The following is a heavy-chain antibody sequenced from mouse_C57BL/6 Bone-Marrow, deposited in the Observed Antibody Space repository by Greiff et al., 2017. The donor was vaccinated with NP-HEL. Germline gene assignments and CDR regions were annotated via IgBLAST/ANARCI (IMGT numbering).Heavy chain of an antibody. Sequence: QVQLKQPGAELVKPGASVKLSCKASGYTFTSYWMHWVKQRPGQGLEWIGMIHPNSGSTNYNERFKSKATLTVDKSSSTAYMQLSSLTSEDSAVYYCAREDGYFDYWGQGTTLTVSS. J-gene: IGHJ2*01. D-gene: IGHD2-3*01. CDR2: IHPNSGST. V-gene: IGHV1-64*01. CDR3: AREDGYFDY. CDR1: GYTFTSYW.